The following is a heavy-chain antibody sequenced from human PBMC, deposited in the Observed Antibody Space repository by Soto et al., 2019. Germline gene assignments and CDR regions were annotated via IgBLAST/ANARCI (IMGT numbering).Heavy chain of an antibody. Sequence: ASVKVSCKASGYTFTSSAVKWVRQARGQRLEWIGWIVVGSGNTNYAQKFQERVTITRDMSTSTVYMELSSLRSEDTAVYYCAADRACSSTRCHPYNFDYWGQGTLVTVSS. J-gene: IGHJ4*02. V-gene: IGHV1-58*01. CDR1: GYTFTSSA. D-gene: IGHD2-2*01. CDR2: IVVGSGNT. CDR3: AADRACSSTRCHPYNFDY.